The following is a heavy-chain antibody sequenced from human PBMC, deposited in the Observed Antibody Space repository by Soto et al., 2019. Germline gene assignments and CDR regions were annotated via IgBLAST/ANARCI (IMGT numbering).Heavy chain of an antibody. CDR2: IKPDESEK. CDR3: VRGGSNYAS. J-gene: IGHJ5*02. Sequence: EVPLVESGGGLVQPGGSLRLSCTASGFTFSDSWMTWVRQAPGKGLEWVARIKPDESEKKYADSVKGRFSISRDNAKNSMYLQMESLRGEDTAVYYCVRGGSNYASWGQGTLVTVSS. D-gene: IGHD4-4*01. V-gene: IGHV3-7*01. CDR1: GFTFSDSW.